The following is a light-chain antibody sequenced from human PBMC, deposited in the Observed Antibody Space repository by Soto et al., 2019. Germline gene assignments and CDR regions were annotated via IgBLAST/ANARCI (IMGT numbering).Light chain of an antibody. CDR2: EVR. V-gene: IGLV2-14*01. J-gene: IGLJ2*01. CDR1: SRDVGAYNL. Sequence: QSVLTQPASVSGSPGQSITISCSGTSRDVGAYNLVSWYQQFPGKGPKLLIYEVRHRPSGVSYRFSGSKSGNTASLTISSLLPEDEAVYFCSSFSSRNALVFXGGTKVTVL. CDR3: SSFSSRNALV.